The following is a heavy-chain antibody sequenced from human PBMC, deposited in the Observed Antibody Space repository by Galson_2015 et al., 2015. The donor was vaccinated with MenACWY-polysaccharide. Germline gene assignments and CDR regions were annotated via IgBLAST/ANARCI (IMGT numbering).Heavy chain of an antibody. CDR1: GFIFSNAW. CDR3: STGDGHTTGFDY. Sequence: SLRLCCAGSGFIFSNAWMNWVRQAPGKGLEWVGRIKSKPNGGTIEYAAPVKGRFTISRDDSKNTVYVQMNSLKTEDTAVYYCSTGDGHTTGFDYWGQGALVIVSS. J-gene: IGHJ4*02. V-gene: IGHV3-15*01. D-gene: IGHD2-8*02. CDR2: IKSKPNGGTI.